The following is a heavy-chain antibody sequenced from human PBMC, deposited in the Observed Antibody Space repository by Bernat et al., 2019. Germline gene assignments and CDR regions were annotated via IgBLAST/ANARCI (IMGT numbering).Heavy chain of an antibody. J-gene: IGHJ6*02. CDR2: IWYDGNTK. D-gene: IGHD2-15*01. CDR1: GFIFSGYG. CDR3: ARIPCSGNTCKPYYYSGMDA. V-gene: IGHV3-33*01. Sequence: QVQVVQSGGGVVQPGRSLKLSCAVSGFIFSGYGMHWVRQAPGKGLEWVAIIWYDGNTKYYADSVKGRFTISRDNSKNTLYLQMDSLRADDTAVHYCARIPCSGNTCKPYYYSGMDAWGQGTTVTVSS.